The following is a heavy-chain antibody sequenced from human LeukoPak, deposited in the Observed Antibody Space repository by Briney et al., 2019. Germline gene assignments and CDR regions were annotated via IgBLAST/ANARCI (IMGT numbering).Heavy chain of an antibody. Sequence: GGSLRLSCAASGFTFSSYAMSWVRQAPGKGLEWVSAISGSGGSTYYADSVKGRFTISRDNSKNTRYLQMNSLRAEDTAVYYCAKGISPPLTMVRGVIINYYYYGMDVWGQGTTVTVSS. CDR3: AKGISPPLTMVRGVIINYYYYGMDV. D-gene: IGHD3-10*01. CDR1: GFTFSSYA. CDR2: ISGSGGST. V-gene: IGHV3-23*01. J-gene: IGHJ6*02.